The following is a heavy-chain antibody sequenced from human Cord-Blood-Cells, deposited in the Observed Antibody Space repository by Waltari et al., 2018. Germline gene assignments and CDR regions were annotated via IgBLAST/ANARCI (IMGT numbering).Heavy chain of an antibody. V-gene: IGHV3-7*01. CDR1: GFTFRSYW. J-gene: IGHJ6*02. CDR3: ARENRYYGMDV. Sequence: EVQLVESGGGLVQPGGSLRLSCAASGFTFRSYWMSWVRQAPGKGLEWVANIKQDGSEKYYVDSVKGRFTISRDNAKNSLYLQMNSLRADDTAVYYCARENRYYGMDVWGQGTTVTVSS. D-gene: IGHD3-16*02. CDR2: IKQDGSEK.